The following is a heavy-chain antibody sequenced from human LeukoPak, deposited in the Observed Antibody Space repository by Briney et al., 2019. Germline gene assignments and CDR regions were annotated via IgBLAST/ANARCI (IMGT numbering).Heavy chain of an antibody. CDR2: INHSGVT. V-gene: IGHV4-34*01. J-gene: IGHJ6*03. Sequence: SETLSLTCAVYGGSFSGYHWTWIRQPPGKGLEWIGEINHSGVTNYKPSLKSRVTISVDTSKNQFSLKLRSVTAADTAVYYCARAHYYYYYMDVWGKGTTVTVSS. CDR3: ARAHYYYYYMDV. CDR1: GGSFSGYH.